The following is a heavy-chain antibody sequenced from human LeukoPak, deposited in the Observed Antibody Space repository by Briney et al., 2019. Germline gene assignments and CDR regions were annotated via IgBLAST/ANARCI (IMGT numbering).Heavy chain of an antibody. V-gene: IGHV4-4*08. CDR2: IHSSGST. CDR3: ARRSDDSSGDIFCDY. CDR1: GGSIHNYY. Sequence: SETLSLTCTVSGGSIHNYYLSSIRQPPGKGLEWIGYIHSSGSTNYSPSLKSRVTISVDASKNQFSLKLSSVTGADTAVYYCARRSDDSSGDIFCDYWGRGALVTVSS. D-gene: IGHD3-22*01. J-gene: IGHJ4*02.